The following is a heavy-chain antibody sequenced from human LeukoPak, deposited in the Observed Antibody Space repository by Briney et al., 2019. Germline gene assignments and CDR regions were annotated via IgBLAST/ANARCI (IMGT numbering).Heavy chain of an antibody. CDR3: ARDSGIVVRSKEGVFGY. CDR2: ISGSGGST. Sequence: PGGSLRLSCAASGFTFSSYAMSWVRQAPGKGLEWVSAISGSGGSTYYADSVKGRFTISRDNSKNTLYLQMNSLRAEDTAVYYCARDSGIVVRSKEGVFGYWGQGTLVTVSS. J-gene: IGHJ4*02. V-gene: IGHV3-23*01. CDR1: GFTFSSYA. D-gene: IGHD3-22*01.